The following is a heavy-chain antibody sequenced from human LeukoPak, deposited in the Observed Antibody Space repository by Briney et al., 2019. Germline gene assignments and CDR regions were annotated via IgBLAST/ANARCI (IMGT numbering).Heavy chain of an antibody. D-gene: IGHD1-26*01. CDR1: GFTFSSYA. CDR3: ARISGSYNFDY. V-gene: IGHV3-53*01. J-gene: IGHJ4*02. Sequence: GGSLRLSCAASGFTFSSYAMSWVRQAPGKGLEWVSVIYSGGSTYYADSVKGRFTISRDNSKNTLYLQMNSLRAEDTAVYYCARISGSYNFDYWGQGTLVTVSS. CDR2: IYSGGST.